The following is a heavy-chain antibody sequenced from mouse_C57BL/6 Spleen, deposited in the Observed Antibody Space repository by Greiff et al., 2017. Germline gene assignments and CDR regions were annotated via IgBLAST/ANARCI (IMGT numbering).Heavy chain of an antibody. CDR1: GFSLSTFGMG. CDR3: ARTLKFITTVVATPYAMDY. CDR2: IWWDDDK. D-gene: IGHD1-1*01. Sequence: QVQLKESGPGILQPSQTLSLTCSFSGFSLSTFGMGVGWIRQPSGQGLEWLAHIWWDDDKYYNPALKSRLTISKDTSKNQVFLKIANVDTADTATYYCARTLKFITTVVATPYAMDYWGQGTSVTVSS. V-gene: IGHV8-8*01. J-gene: IGHJ4*01.